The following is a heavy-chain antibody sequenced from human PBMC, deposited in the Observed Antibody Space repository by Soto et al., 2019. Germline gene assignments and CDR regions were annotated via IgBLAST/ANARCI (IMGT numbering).Heavy chain of an antibody. J-gene: IGHJ4*02. Sequence: QVQLEESGGGLVKPGGSLRLSCAASGFTFSAVYMSWIRQAPNKGLEYISYISRSGTSANYADSVKGRFTSSRDNAQNSRYLQMNSLRAEDKAVYYCAPDRGAVTGESYDYWGQGALVTVSS. V-gene: IGHV3-11*05. CDR3: APDRGAVTGESYDY. CDR2: ISRSGTSA. D-gene: IGHD6-19*01. CDR1: GFTFSAVY.